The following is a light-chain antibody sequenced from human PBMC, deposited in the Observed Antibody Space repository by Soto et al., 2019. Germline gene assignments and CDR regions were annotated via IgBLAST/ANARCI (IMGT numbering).Light chain of an antibody. V-gene: IGKV1-39*01. CDR3: QQSYTSHRWT. J-gene: IGKJ1*01. CDR2: TAS. CDR1: QNINNY. Sequence: DIQMTQSPSSLSASVGDRVTITCRASQNINNYVNWYQQIPGRAPKLLLFTASSLHTGVPSRFSGGGFGTEFTLTISSLQTEDFGAYRCQQSYTSHRWTFGQGTRV.